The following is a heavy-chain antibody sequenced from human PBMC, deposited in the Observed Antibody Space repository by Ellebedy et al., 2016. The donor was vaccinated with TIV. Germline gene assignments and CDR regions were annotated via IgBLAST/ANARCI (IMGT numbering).Heavy chain of an antibody. CDR3: ARDRVRGVGWDY. D-gene: IGHD3-10*01. J-gene: IGHJ4*02. CDR1: GGTFSSYA. V-gene: IGHV1-69*05. CDR2: IIPIFGTA. Sequence: SVKVSCXASGGTFSSYAISWVRQAPGQGLEWMGGIIPIFGTANYAQKFQGRVTMTTDTSTSTAYMELRSLRSDDTAVYYCARDRVRGVGWDYWGQGTLVTVSS.